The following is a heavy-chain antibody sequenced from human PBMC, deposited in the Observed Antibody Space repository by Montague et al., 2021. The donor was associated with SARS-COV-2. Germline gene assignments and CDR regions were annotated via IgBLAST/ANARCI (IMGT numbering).Heavy chain of an antibody. V-gene: IGHV4-31*03. D-gene: IGHD4-23*01. CDR1: GGSIDRAGFF. J-gene: IGHJ4*02. CDR3: ARDFGGYGGTDN. CDR2: IYFSGNT. Sequence: TLSLTCTVSGGSIDRAGFFWSWIRQPPGKGLEWIGYIYFSGNTYYNPSLKSRVTISVDTSKNQFSLKLSSVTAEDTALYYCARDFGGYGGTDNWGQGTLVTVSS.